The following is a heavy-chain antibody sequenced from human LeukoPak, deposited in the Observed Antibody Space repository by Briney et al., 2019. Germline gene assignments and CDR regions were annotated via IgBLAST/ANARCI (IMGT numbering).Heavy chain of an antibody. CDR3: ANDLGWIQLNLG. CDR1: GFTFSSYA. CDR2: ITGSGDSA. D-gene: IGHD5-18*01. J-gene: IGHJ4*02. V-gene: IGHV3-23*01. Sequence: GGSLGLSCAASGFTFSSYAMTWVRQAPGKGLEWVSAITGSGDSAYYSDSVKGRFTISRDNSRNTVYLQMNSLRAEDTAVYYCANDLGWIQLNLGRGQGTLVTVSS.